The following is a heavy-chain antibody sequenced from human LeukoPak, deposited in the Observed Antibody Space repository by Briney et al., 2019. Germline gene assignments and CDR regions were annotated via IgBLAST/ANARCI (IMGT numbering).Heavy chain of an antibody. V-gene: IGHV3-21*01. J-gene: IGHJ4*02. D-gene: IGHD3-10*01. CDR3: AVFPHAMVRRVIITEFYFDY. Sequence: GGSLRLSCAASGITFSRNSMNWVRQAPGKGLEWVSSISSSSNYIYYADSVKGRFTISRDNAKNSLYLQMNSLRAEDTAVYYCAVFPHAMVRRVIITEFYFDYWGQGTLVTVSS. CDR2: ISSSSNYI. CDR1: GITFSRNS.